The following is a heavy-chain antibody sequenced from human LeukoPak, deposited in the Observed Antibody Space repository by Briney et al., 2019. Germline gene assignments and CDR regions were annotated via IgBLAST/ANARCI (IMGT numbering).Heavy chain of an antibody. Sequence: SVKVSCKASGGTFSSYAISWVRQAPGQGLEWMGRIIPILGIANYAQKFQGRVTITADKSTSTAYMELSSLRSEDAAVYYCASRSYGDYADYYYGMDVWGQGTTVTVSS. CDR3: ASRSYGDYADYYYGMDV. V-gene: IGHV1-69*04. J-gene: IGHJ6*02. D-gene: IGHD4-17*01. CDR1: GGTFSSYA. CDR2: IIPILGIA.